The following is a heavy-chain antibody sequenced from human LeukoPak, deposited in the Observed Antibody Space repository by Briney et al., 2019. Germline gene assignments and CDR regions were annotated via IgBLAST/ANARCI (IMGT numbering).Heavy chain of an antibody. Sequence: PGGSLRLSCAASGFTFSSYAMSWVRPAPGKGLEWVSAISGSGGSTYYADSVKGRFTISRDNSKNTLYLQMNSLRAEDTAIYYCAKVNMVYAISNWRFDPWGQGTLVTVSS. CDR1: GFTFSSYA. J-gene: IGHJ5*02. CDR2: ISGSGGST. V-gene: IGHV3-23*01. CDR3: AKVNMVYAISNWRFDP. D-gene: IGHD2-8*01.